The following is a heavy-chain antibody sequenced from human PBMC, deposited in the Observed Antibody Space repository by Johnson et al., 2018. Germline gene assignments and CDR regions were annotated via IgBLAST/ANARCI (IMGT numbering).Heavy chain of an antibody. CDR3: AKDLYGSGSYNIRDTFDI. J-gene: IGHJ3*02. CDR1: GFTFSSYG. CDR2: ISYDGSNK. Sequence: QVQLVQSGGGVVQPGRSLRLSCAASGFTFSSYGMHWVRQAPGKGLEWVAVISYDGSNKYYADSVKGRFTISRDNAKNSLYLQMNRLRAEDTALYYCAKDLYGSGSYNIRDTFDIWGQGTMVTVSS. D-gene: IGHD3-10*01. V-gene: IGHV3-30*18.